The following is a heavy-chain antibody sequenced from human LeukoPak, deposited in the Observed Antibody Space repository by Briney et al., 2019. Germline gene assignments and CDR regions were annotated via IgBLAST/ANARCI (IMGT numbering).Heavy chain of an antibody. J-gene: IGHJ3*02. Sequence: SETLSLTCSVSGGSISSYHWSWIRQPAGKGLEWIGRIKNSGNTNYNPSLKSRVTLSLDTSKNQFSLNLSSVTAADTAVYYCAREGSSSGWRPFDIWGQGTVVTVSS. D-gene: IGHD6-19*01. CDR3: AREGSSSGWRPFDI. V-gene: IGHV4-4*07. CDR1: GGSISSYH. CDR2: IKNSGNT.